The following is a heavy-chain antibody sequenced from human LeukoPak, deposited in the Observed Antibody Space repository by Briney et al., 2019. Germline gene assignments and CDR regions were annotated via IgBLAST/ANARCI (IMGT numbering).Heavy chain of an antibody. CDR2: VYPSGNT. J-gene: IGHJ5*02. CDR3: AKGIPSRNWFDP. Sequence: PSGTLSLTCVVSGGSISSSNWWSWVRQPPGQGLEWIGEVYPSGNTNYNPSLKSRVTISVDKSKNQFSLNLTSVTAADTAVYYCAKGIPSRNWFDPWGQGTLVAVSS. V-gene: IGHV4-4*02. CDR1: GGSISSSNW. D-gene: IGHD6-13*01.